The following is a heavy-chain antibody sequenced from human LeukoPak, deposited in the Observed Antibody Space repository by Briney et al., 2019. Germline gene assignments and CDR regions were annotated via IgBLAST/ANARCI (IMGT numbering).Heavy chain of an antibody. J-gene: IGHJ2*01. V-gene: IGHV4-39*01. Sequence: SETLSLTCTVSGGSISSSSDFWGWIRQPPGKGLEWIGSFYYSGSTYYNPSLKSRVTISVDTSKNQFSLKLSSVTAADTAVYYCARQPDYGDLYWYFDLRGRGTLVTVSS. CDR3: ARQPDYGDLYWYFDL. D-gene: IGHD4-17*01. CDR2: FYYSGST. CDR1: GGSISSSSDF.